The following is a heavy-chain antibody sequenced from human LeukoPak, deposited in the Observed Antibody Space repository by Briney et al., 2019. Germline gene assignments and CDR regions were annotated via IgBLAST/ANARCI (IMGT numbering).Heavy chain of an antibody. CDR1: GGSISSYY. CDR2: IYYSGST. J-gene: IGHJ4*02. V-gene: IGHV4-59*08. CDR3: ARHSYSTSAGPYDY. D-gene: IGHD6-6*01. Sequence: SETLSLTCIVSGGSISSYYWSWIRQPPGKGLDWIGYIYYSGSTNYNPSLKSRVTISVATSKNQFSLKLSSVTAADTAVYYCARHSYSTSAGPYDYWGQGTLVTVSS.